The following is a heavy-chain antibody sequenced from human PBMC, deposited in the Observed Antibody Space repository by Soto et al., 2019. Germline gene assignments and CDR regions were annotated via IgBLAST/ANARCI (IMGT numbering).Heavy chain of an antibody. V-gene: IGHV4-59*08. Sequence: SETLSLTCTVSGGSIGSYYWSWIRQPPGKGLEWIGYIYFSGSTNYNPSLKSRVIISVDTSKNQLSLKLSSVTAADTAVYYCAKGSGTYVKMRYYYYYGMDVWGQGTTVTVSS. CDR1: GGSIGSYY. CDR2: IYFSGST. J-gene: IGHJ6*02. CDR3: AKGSGTYVKMRYYYYYGMDV. D-gene: IGHD1-26*01.